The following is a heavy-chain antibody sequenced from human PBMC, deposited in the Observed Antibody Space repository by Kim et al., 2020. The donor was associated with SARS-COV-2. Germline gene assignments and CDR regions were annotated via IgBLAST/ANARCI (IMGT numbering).Heavy chain of an antibody. J-gene: IGHJ6*03. CDR1: GFTFSSYW. CDR2: IKQDGSEK. D-gene: IGHD2-2*01. CDR3: ARDPSTSLWGYYYYMDV. Sequence: GGSPRLSCAASGFTFSSYWMSWVRQAPGKGLEWVANIKQDGSEKYYVDSVKGRFTISRDNAKNSLYLQMNSLRAEDTAVYYCARDPSTSLWGYYYYMDVWGKGTTVTVSS. V-gene: IGHV3-7*01.